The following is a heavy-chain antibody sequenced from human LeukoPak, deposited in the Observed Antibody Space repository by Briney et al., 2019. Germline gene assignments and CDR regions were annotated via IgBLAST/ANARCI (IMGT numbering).Heavy chain of an antibody. CDR1: GFTFSSYG. V-gene: IGHV3-23*01. CDR2: ISGSGGST. D-gene: IGHD1-26*01. CDR3: AKPRGVGGSYYFDY. J-gene: IGHJ4*02. Sequence: GGSLRLSCAASGFTFSSYGMSWVRQAPGKGLEWVSAISGSGGSTYYADSVKGRFTISRDNSKNTLYLQMNSLRAEDTAVYYCAKPRGVGGSYYFDYWGQGTLVTVSS.